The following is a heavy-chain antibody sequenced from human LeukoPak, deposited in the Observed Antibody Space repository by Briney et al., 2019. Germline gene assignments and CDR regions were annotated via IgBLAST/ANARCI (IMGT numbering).Heavy chain of an antibody. Sequence: GGSLRLSCAASGFTVSSNFMNWVRQAPGKGLEWVGRSKNKANSYITQYAAFVQGRFTISRDDSKNSLYLQINSLKTEDTAVYYCARDDGGQGDYWGQGTLVTVSS. CDR1: GFTVSSNF. CDR2: SKNKANSYIT. D-gene: IGHD2-15*01. J-gene: IGHJ4*02. CDR3: ARDDGGQGDY. V-gene: IGHV3-72*01.